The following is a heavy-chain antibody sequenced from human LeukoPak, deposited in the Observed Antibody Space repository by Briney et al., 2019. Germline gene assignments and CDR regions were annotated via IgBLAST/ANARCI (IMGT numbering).Heavy chain of an antibody. CDR3: ATDYGDRYRRVIYMDV. Sequence: APVKVSCKVSGYTLTELSMHWVRQAPGKGLEWMGGFDPEDGETIYAQKFQGRVTMTEDTSTDTAYMELSSLRSEDTAVYYCATDYGDRYRRVIYMDVWGKGTTVTVSS. D-gene: IGHD4-17*01. J-gene: IGHJ6*03. CDR2: FDPEDGET. CDR1: GYTLTELS. V-gene: IGHV1-24*01.